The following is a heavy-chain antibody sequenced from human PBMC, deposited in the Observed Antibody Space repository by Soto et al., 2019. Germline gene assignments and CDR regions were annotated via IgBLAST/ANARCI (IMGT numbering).Heavy chain of an antibody. Sequence: PSETLSLTCANTGGSITSGAYFWTWIRQLPGKGLEWIGHISYSGNTDYNPSLKSRVTLSRDTSKNQFSLTLSAVTAADTAVYYCAKHGTTIIPNWFDPWGLGTLVTVSS. CDR2: ISYSGNT. J-gene: IGHJ5*02. CDR1: GGSITSGAYF. V-gene: IGHV4-31*11. CDR3: AKHGTTIIPNWFDP. D-gene: IGHD4-4*01.